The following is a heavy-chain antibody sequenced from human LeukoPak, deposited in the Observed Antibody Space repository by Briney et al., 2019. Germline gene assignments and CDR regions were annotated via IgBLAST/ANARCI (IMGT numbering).Heavy chain of an antibody. J-gene: IGHJ3*02. V-gene: IGHV4-4*02. CDR3: ARGKWELRYAFDI. D-gene: IGHD1-26*01. Sequence: PSGTLSLTCAVSSGSISSSNWWSWVRQPPGRGLGWIGEIYHGGSTNYNPSLKSRVTISVDKSKNQFSLKLSSVTAADTAVYYCARGKWELRYAFDIWGQGTMVTVSS. CDR1: SGSISSSNW. CDR2: IYHGGST.